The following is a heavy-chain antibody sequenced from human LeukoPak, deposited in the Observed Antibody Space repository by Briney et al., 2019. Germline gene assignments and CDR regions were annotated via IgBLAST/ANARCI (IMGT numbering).Heavy chain of an antibody. Sequence: GGSLRLSCAASRFTFDDYGMSWVRQAPGKGLEGVSGINLHGGSTVYADSVKGRFTISRDNAKNSLYLQMNSLRGENTALYHCATDHFLYSGGLVDYWGQGTLVTVSS. CDR2: INLHGGST. CDR1: RFTFDDYG. J-gene: IGHJ4*02. CDR3: ATDHFLYSGGLVDY. D-gene: IGHD1-26*01. V-gene: IGHV3-20*01.